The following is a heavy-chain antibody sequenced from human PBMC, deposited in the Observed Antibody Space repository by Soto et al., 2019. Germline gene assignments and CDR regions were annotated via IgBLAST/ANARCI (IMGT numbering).Heavy chain of an antibody. J-gene: IGHJ4*02. V-gene: IGHV3-30-3*01. Sequence: GGSLRLSCAASGFTFSSYAMHWVRQAPGKGLEWVAVISYDGSNKYYADSVKGRFTISRDNSKNTLYLQMNSLRAEDTAVYYCASGWGVVVIRPAEYGYWGQGTLVTVSS. CDR2: ISYDGSNK. CDR1: GFTFSSYA. D-gene: IGHD3-22*01. CDR3: ASGWGVVVIRPAEYGY.